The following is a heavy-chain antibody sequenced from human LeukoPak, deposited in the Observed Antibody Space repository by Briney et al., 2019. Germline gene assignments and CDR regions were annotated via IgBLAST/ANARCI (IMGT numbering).Heavy chain of an antibody. D-gene: IGHD6-19*01. CDR3: ARGSSAWGYDY. J-gene: IGHJ4*02. CDR2: VYYSGST. Sequence: SETLSLTCTVSGGSISRYYWSWIRQPPGKGLEWIGYVYYSGSTNYNPSLKSRVTISVDTSKSQFSLKLSSVTAADTAVYYCARGSSAWGYDYWGQGTLVTVSS. V-gene: IGHV4-59*01. CDR1: GGSISRYY.